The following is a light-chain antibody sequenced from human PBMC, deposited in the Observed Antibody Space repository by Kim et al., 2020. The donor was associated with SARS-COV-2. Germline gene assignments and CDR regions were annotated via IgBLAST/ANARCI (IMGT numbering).Light chain of an antibody. CDR1: SSNSGAGYE. Sequence: VPTACTGSSSNSGAGYEVHWYQQLPGTAPKLLIYGNNNRPSGVPDRFSGSKSGTSASLAIIGLQAEDEAYYYCHSSDSSLSGSELFGGGTQLTVL. CDR2: GNN. CDR3: HSSDSSLSGSEL. V-gene: IGLV1-40*01. J-gene: IGLJ2*01.